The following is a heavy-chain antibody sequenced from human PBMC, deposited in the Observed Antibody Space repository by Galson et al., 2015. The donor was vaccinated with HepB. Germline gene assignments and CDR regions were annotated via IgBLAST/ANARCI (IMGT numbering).Heavy chain of an antibody. CDR2: TYYRSKWYN. CDR1: GDSVSSNSAA. Sequence: CAISGDSVSSNSAAWNWLRQSPSRGLEWLGRTYYRSKWYNDYAVSVKSRITINPDTTKNQFSLQLNSVTPEDTAVYYCARGELPFYYFDYWGQGTLVTVSS. J-gene: IGHJ4*02. V-gene: IGHV6-1*01. CDR3: ARGELPFYYFDY. D-gene: IGHD1-7*01.